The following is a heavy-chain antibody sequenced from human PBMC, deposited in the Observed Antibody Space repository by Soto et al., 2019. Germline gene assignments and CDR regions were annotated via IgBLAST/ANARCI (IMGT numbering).Heavy chain of an antibody. CDR2: MNPNSGNT. CDR3: ARTNDIVPVPALSWFGP. V-gene: IGHV1-8*01. Sequence: ASVKVSCKASGYTFTSYDINWVRQATGQGLEWMGWMNPNSGNTGYAQKFQGRVTMTRNTSISTAYMELSSLRSEDTAVYYCARTNDIVPVPALSWFGPCGQGPLVTVSS. J-gene: IGHJ5*02. CDR1: GYTFTSYD. D-gene: IGHD2-2*01.